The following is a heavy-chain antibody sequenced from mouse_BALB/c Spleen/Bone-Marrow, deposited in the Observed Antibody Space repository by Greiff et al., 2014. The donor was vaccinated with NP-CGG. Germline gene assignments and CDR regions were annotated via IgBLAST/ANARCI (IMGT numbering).Heavy chain of an antibody. V-gene: IGHV2-2*02. CDR3: ARNHRGYYFDY. J-gene: IGHJ2*01. Sequence: VKFVESGPGLVQPSQSLSITCTVSGFSLTTYGVHWVRQSPGKGLEWLGVIWSGGSTDYNAAFISRLSISKDNSKSQVFFKMNSLQANDTAIYYCARNHRGYYFDYWGQGTTLTVSS. CDR1: GFSLTTYG. CDR2: IWSGGST. D-gene: IGHD3-1*01.